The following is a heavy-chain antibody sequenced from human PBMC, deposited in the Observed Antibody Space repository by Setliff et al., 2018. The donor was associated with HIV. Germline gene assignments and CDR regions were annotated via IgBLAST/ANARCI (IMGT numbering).Heavy chain of an antibody. CDR1: GGSFSGYY. CDR2: INHSGST. V-gene: IGHV4-34*01. J-gene: IGHJ6*03. Sequence: SETLSLTCAVYGGSFSGYYWSWIRQPPGKGLEWIGEINHSGSTNCNPSLKSRVTISVDTSKNQFSLKLGSVTAADTAVYYCARGGQYYNFWSGYYPIGVYYYYYMDVWGKGTTVTVSS. CDR3: ARGGQYYNFWSGYYPIGVYYYYYMDV. D-gene: IGHD3-3*01.